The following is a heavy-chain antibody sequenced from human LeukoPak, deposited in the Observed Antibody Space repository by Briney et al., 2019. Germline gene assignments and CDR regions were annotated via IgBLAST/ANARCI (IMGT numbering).Heavy chain of an antibody. V-gene: IGHV3-48*04. D-gene: IGHD3-22*01. J-gene: IGHJ4*02. Sequence: GGSLRLSCAASGFTFSSYSMNWVRQAPGKGLEWVSYISSSGSTIYYADSVKGRFTISRDNAKNSLYLQMNSLRAEDTAVYYCARPAMSGYYTDYWGQGTLVTVSS. CDR3: ARPAMSGYYTDY. CDR1: GFTFSSYS. CDR2: ISSSGSTI.